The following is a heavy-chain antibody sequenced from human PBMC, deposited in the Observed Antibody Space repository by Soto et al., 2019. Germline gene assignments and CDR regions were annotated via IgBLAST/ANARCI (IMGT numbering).Heavy chain of an antibody. V-gene: IGHV2-26*01. CDR2: IFSNDEK. CDR1: GFSLSNARMG. Sequence: SGPTLVNPTETLTLTCTVSGFSLSNARMGVSWIRQPPGKALEWLAHIFSNDEKSYSTSLKSRLTISRDTSKSQVVLTMTNMDPVDTATYYCAVGRDSSSLQTYYFDYWGQGTLVTVSS. J-gene: IGHJ4*02. CDR3: AVGRDSSSLQTYYFDY. D-gene: IGHD6-6*01.